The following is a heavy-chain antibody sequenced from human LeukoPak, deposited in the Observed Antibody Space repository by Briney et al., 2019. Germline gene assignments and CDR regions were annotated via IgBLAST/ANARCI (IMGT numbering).Heavy chain of an antibody. CDR1: GFTFSSYG. Sequence: PGGSLRLSCAASGFTFSSYGMHWVRQAPGKGLEWVAFIRYDGSNKYYADSVKGRFTISRDNSKNTLYLQMNSLRAEDTAVYYCAKIGVATMEAFDIWGQGTMVTVSS. D-gene: IGHD5-12*01. J-gene: IGHJ3*02. CDR3: AKIGVATMEAFDI. CDR2: IRYDGSNK. V-gene: IGHV3-30*02.